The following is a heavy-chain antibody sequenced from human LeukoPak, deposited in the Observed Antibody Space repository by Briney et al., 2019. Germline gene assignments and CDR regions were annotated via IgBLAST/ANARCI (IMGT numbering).Heavy chain of an antibody. D-gene: IGHD4-17*01. V-gene: IGHV3-7*01. CDR2: IKQDGSEK. CDR1: GFTFSSYW. Sequence: PGGSLRLSCAASGFTFSSYWTTWVRQAPGKGLEWVANIKQDGSEKYYVDSVKGRFTISRDNAILYLQMNSLRAEDTAVYYCARDGATTVITHDNWYFDLWGRGTLVTVSS. CDR3: ARDGATTVITHDNWYFDL. J-gene: IGHJ2*01.